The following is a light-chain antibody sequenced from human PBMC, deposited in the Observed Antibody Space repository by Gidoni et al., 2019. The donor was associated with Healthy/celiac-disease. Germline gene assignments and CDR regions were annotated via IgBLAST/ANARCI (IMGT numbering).Light chain of an antibody. V-gene: IGKV3-11*01. Sequence: EIVLTHSPATLSLSPGERATLSWMASQSVRSYLAWYQQTPGQAPRLLIYDASNRATGIPARFSGSGSGTDFTLTISSLEPEVFAVYYCQQRSNCPPLTFXGXTKVEIK. CDR3: QQRSNCPPLT. CDR2: DAS. J-gene: IGKJ4*01. CDR1: QSVRSY.